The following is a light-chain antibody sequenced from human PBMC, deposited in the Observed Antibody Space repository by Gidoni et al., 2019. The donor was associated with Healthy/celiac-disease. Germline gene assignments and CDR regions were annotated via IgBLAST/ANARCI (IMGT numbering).Light chain of an antibody. Sequence: EIVMTQSPATLSVSPGERATLSCRASQSVNSNLAWYQQKPGQAPRLLIYGAPTRATGIPARFSGSGSGTEFTLTISSLQSEDFAVYYCQQYNNWPPYTFGQXTKLEIK. CDR3: QQYNNWPPYT. CDR1: QSVNSN. V-gene: IGKV3-15*01. CDR2: GAP. J-gene: IGKJ2*01.